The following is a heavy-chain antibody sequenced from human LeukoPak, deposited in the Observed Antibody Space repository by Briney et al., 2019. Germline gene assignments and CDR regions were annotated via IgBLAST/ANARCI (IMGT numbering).Heavy chain of an antibody. Sequence: GGSLRLSCAASGFTFSSYSMNGVRQAPGKGLEWVSSISSSSSYIYYADSVKGRFTISRDNAKNSLYLQMNSLRGEATAFYYCVKRERFLEQPPYWGQGNLVTVSS. CDR3: VKRERFLEQPPY. V-gene: IGHV3-21*04. D-gene: IGHD3-3*01. J-gene: IGHJ4*02. CDR1: GFTFSSYS. CDR2: ISSSSSYI.